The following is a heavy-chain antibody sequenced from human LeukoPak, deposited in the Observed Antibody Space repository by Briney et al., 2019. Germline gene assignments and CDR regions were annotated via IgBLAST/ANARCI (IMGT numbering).Heavy chain of an antibody. CDR3: ARGQYSSGWYGIDP. CDR1: GYTFTSYA. J-gene: IGHJ5*02. Sequence: APVKVSCKASGYTFTSYAMHWVRQAPGQRLEWMGWINAGNGNTKYSQKFQGRVTITRDTSASTAYMELSSLRSEVTAVYYCARGQYSSGWYGIDPWGQGTLVTVSS. D-gene: IGHD6-19*01. V-gene: IGHV1-3*01. CDR2: INAGNGNT.